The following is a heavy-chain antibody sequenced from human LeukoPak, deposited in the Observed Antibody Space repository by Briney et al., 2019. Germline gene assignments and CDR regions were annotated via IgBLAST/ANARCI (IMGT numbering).Heavy chain of an antibody. J-gene: IGHJ5*02. CDR3: ARTPGVGVLRFDP. CDR1: GDSISTSKSY. V-gene: IGHV4-39*01. CDR2: IYYSGST. Sequence: SDTLSLTCTVSGDSISTSKSYWGWIRQPPLKGLEWIGSIYYSGSTYYNPSLKSRVTISVDTSKNQFSLKLSSVTAADTAVYYCARTPGVGVLRFDPWDQGTLVTVSS. D-gene: IGHD1-1*01.